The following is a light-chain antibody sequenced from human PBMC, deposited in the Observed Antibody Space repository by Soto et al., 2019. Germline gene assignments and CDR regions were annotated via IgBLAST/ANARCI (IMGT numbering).Light chain of an antibody. CDR1: SSDVGGYNY. CDR3: TSYTSATPVV. J-gene: IGLJ2*01. Sequence: QSALTQPASVSGSPGQSITISCTGTSSDVGGYNYVSWYQHLPGRAPKLIIYEVSHRPSGVSNLFSGSKSGNTASLTISGLQAEDEADYYCTSYTSATPVVFGGGTKLTVL. CDR2: EVS. V-gene: IGLV2-14*01.